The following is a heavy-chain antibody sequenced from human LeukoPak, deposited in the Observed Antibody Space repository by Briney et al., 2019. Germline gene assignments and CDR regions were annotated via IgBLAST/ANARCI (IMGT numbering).Heavy chain of an antibody. J-gene: IGHJ4*02. CDR1: GYSFSNYW. D-gene: IGHD3-10*01. CDR3: ARTYFYGSGSYYQPFGY. CDR2: IYPGDSDT. V-gene: IGHV5-51*01. Sequence: GESLKISCKGSGYSFSNYWIGWVRQMPGKGLEWIGIIYPGDSDTRYSPSFQGQVTISADESITTAYLQWSSLEASDTAMYYCARTYFYGSGSYYQPFGYWGQGTLVTVSS.